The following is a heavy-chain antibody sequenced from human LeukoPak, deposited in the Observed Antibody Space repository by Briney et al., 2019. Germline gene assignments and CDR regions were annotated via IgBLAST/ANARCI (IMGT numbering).Heavy chain of an antibody. CDR1: GFTVSSNY. Sequence: GGSLRLSWAASGFTVSSNYVGWVRQAPGKGLEWVSVLYRGGSPYYADSVKGRFTISRDNSKNTLYLQMNTLRADDTAVYYCARGGTSGTTITYYFDYWGHGTLVTVPS. V-gene: IGHV3-66*01. J-gene: IGHJ4*01. D-gene: IGHD5-12*01. CDR3: ARGGTSGTTITYYFDY. CDR2: LYRGGSP.